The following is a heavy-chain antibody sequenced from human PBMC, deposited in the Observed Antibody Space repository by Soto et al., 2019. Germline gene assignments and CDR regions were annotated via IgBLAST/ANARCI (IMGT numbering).Heavy chain of an antibody. CDR3: ARESGDIVVVPAATEDYGMDV. CDR1: GNTFSSYT. D-gene: IGHD2-2*01. Sequence: ASVKFSCKASGNTFSSYTMHWVRPAPGQRREWMGWINAGNGNTKYSQKFQARVTITRDTTASTAYMELSSLKSEDTAVYYCARESGDIVVVPAATEDYGMDVWGQGTTVTVSS. CDR2: INAGNGNT. J-gene: IGHJ6*02. V-gene: IGHV1-3*01.